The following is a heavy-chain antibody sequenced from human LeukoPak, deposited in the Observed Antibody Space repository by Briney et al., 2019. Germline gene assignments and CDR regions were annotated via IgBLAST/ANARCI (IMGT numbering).Heavy chain of an antibody. CDR1: GGSISSYY. CDR2: IYYSGST. Sequence: PSETLSLTCTVSGGSISSYYWSWIRQPPGKGLEWIGYIYYSGSTNYNPSLKSRVTISVDTSKNQFSLKLSSVTAADTAVYYCARRITIFGVVDYWGQGTLVTVSS. CDR3: ARRITIFGVVDY. J-gene: IGHJ4*02. V-gene: IGHV4-59*01. D-gene: IGHD3-3*01.